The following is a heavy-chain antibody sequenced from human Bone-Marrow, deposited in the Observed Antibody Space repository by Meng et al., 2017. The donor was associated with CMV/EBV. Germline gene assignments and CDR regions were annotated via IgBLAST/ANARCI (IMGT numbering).Heavy chain of an antibody. D-gene: IGHD6-13*01. V-gene: IGHV5-10-1*01. J-gene: IGHJ4*02. CDR2: IDPSDSYT. CDR1: GYSFPSYW. Sequence: ISCKGSGYSFPSYWISWVRQMPGKGLEWMGRIDPSDSYTNYSPSFQGHVTISADKSISTAYLQWSSLKASDTAMYYCARRDGAAASEWGQGTLVTVSS. CDR3: ARRDGAAASE.